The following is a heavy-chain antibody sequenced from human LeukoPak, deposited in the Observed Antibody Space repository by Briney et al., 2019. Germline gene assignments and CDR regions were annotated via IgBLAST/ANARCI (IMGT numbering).Heavy chain of an antibody. D-gene: IGHD6-13*01. J-gene: IGHJ4*02. CDR1: GFTFSIHI. CDR2: ISSSSNYI. V-gene: IGHV3-21*01. CDR3: AKLPGIAAAGYNFDY. Sequence: GGSLRLSCAASGFTFSIHIMNWVRQAPGKGLEWVSSISSSSNYIYYTDSVKGRFTISRDNAKNSLYLQMNSLRAEDTAVYYCAKLPGIAAAGYNFDYWGQGTLVTVSS.